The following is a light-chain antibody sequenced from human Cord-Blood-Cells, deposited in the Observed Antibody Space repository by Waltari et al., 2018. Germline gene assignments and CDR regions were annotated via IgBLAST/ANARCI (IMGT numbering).Light chain of an antibody. V-gene: IGKV2-28*01. Sequence: DIVMPQSPLSLPVTPGEPASYSCRSSQSLLHSNGYNYLDWYLQKPGQSPQLLIYLGSNRASGVPDRFSGSGSGTDFTLKISRVEAEDVGVYYCMQALQTPRTFGQGTKVEIK. CDR3: MQALQTPRT. CDR2: LGS. J-gene: IGKJ1*01. CDR1: QSLLHSNGYNY.